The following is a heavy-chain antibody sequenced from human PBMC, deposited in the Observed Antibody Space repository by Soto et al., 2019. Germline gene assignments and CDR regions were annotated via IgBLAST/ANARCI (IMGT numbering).Heavy chain of an antibody. CDR3: ASYDSSGYYLGN. V-gene: IGHV4-59*01. CDR2: IYYSGST. CDR1: GGSISSYY. J-gene: IGHJ4*02. Sequence: QVQLQESGPGLVKPSETLSLTCTVSGGSISSYYWSWIRQPPGKGLEWIGYIYYSGSTNYNPSLKSRFTLSVDTSKNQFSLKLSSVTAADTAVYYCASYDSSGYYLGNWGQGTLVTVSS. D-gene: IGHD3-22*01.